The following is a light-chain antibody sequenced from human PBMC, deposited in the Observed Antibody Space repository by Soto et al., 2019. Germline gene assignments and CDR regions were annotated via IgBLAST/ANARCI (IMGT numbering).Light chain of an antibody. CDR3: QNGYVARYS. V-gene: IGKV1-39*01. CDR2: SDS. Sequence: TTQAPSALPAAVVDRVTITCXESQDISKYLKWYKKKPGEVXNXXXYSDSNLKSGVHTRFTGSGSEKEFTLNISSLRPADFVTYHCQNGYVARYSFGEGTKVDI. J-gene: IGKJ2*03. CDR1: QDISKY.